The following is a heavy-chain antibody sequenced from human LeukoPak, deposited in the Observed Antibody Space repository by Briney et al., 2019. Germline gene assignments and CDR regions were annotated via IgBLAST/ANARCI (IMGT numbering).Heavy chain of an antibody. CDR1: GFAFSNYA. V-gene: IGHV3-30-3*01. Sequence: GRSLRLSCAASGFAFSNYAMHWVRQAPGKGLEWVAVVSYDGSNKYYADSVKGRFTISRDNSKNTLYLQMNSLRAEDAAIYYCATIGDRRTGELYRIDYWGQGTLVTVSS. CDR3: ATIGDRRTGELYRIDY. CDR2: VSYDGSNK. D-gene: IGHD7-27*01. J-gene: IGHJ4*02.